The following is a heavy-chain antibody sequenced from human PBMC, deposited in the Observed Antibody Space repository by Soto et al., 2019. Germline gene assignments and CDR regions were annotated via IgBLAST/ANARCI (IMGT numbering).Heavy chain of an antibody. CDR2: IYHGGST. J-gene: IGHJ4*02. V-gene: IGHV4-30-2*01. Sequence: QVQLRESGSGLVKPSQTLSLTCSVSGASVTRDGNCWTWIRQPPGYGLEFVASIYHGGSTFYNPSLRSRVTLSLDRTKHLFSLHLTSVTAADTAVYYCARELDGYSQFDDWVQGTLVTVYS. D-gene: IGHD4-4*01. CDR1: GASVTRDGNC. CDR3: ARELDGYSQFDD.